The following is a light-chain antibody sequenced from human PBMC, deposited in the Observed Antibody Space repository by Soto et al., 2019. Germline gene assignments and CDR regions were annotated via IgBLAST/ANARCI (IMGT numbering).Light chain of an antibody. V-gene: IGLV2-14*03. Sequence: QSVLTQPASVSGSPGQSITISCTGTSRDIGGYNYVSWYQHRPGQAPKLMIHDVSNRPSGVFSRFAGSKSGNTASLTISGLLADDEADYYCSSYTSNSALYVFGTGTKVTVL. CDR2: DVS. CDR1: SRDIGGYNY. CDR3: SSYTSNSALYV. J-gene: IGLJ1*01.